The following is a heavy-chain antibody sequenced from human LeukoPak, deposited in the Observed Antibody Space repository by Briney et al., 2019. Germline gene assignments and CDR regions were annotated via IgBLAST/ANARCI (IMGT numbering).Heavy chain of an antibody. CDR3: EKDIEQQLLVGFDY. CDR1: GFTFSYFA. J-gene: IGHJ4*02. V-gene: IGHV3-64D*09. D-gene: IGHD6-13*01. Sequence: PGGSLRLSCSASGFTFSYFAMHWVRQVPGKGLEYVSAISSKGGSTYYADSVKGRFTSSRDNSKNTLYLQMSSLRAEDTAVYYCEKDIEQQLLVGFDYWGQGTLVTVSS. CDR2: ISSKGGST.